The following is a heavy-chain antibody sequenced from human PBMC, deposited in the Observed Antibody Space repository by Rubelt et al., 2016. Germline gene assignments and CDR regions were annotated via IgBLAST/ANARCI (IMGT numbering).Heavy chain of an antibody. J-gene: IGHJ3*02. CDR2: IIPILGIA. CDR1: GYTFTSYY. CDR3: ARRDGYNWDDAFDI. D-gene: IGHD5-24*01. Sequence: QVQLVQSGAEVKKPGASVKVSCKASGYTFTSYYMHWVRQAPGQGLEWMGRIIPILGIANYAQKFQGRVTITADKSTSTAYMELSSLRSDDTAVYYCARRDGYNWDDAFDIWGQGTMVTVSS. V-gene: IGHV1-69*09.